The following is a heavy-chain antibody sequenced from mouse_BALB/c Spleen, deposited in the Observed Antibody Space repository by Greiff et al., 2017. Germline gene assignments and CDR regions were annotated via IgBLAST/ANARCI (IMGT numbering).Heavy chain of an antibody. D-gene: IGHD2-14*01. Sequence: VQVVESGPGLVAPSQSLSITCTVSGFSLTSYGVSWVRQPPGKGLEWLGVIWGDGSTNYHSALISRLSISKDNSKSQVFLKLNSLQTDDTATYYCARPLYYRYDGAWFAYWGQGTLVTVSA. J-gene: IGHJ3*01. CDR2: IWGDGST. V-gene: IGHV2-3*01. CDR1: GFSLTSYG. CDR3: ARPLYYRYDGAWFAY.